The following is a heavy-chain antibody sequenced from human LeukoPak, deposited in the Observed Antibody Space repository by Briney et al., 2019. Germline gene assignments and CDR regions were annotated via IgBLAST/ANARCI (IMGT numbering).Heavy chain of an antibody. CDR3: ARDSKSPWGFLEWSGAFDI. Sequence: KPSETLSLTCTVSGYSISSGYYWSWIRQPPGKGLEWIGYIYYSGSTNYNPSLKSRVTISVDTSKNQFSLKLSSVTAADTAVYYCARDSKSPWGFLEWSGAFDIWGQGTMVTVSS. D-gene: IGHD3-3*01. CDR1: GYSISSGYY. V-gene: IGHV4-61*01. CDR2: IYYSGST. J-gene: IGHJ3*02.